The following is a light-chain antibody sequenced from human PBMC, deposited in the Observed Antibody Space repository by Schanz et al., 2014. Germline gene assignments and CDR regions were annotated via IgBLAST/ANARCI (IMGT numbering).Light chain of an antibody. CDR2: GAS. J-gene: IGKJ4*01. Sequence: EIVLTQSPGTLSLSPGERAPLSCRASQSVSSSFLAWYQQKPGQAPRLLIYGASNRATGIPARFSGSGSGTDFTLTISSLEPEDFALYYCQQRSNWPLTFGGGTKVEIK. CDR1: QSVSSSF. CDR3: QQRSNWPLT. V-gene: IGKV3D-20*02.